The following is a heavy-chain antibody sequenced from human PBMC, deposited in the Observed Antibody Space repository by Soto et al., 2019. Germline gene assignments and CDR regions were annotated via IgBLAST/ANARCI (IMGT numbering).Heavy chain of an antibody. Sequence: SETLSLTCAVYGGSFSGYYWSWIRQPPGKGLEWIGEINHGGSTNYNPSLKSRVTISVDTSKNQFSLKLSSVTAADTAVYYCARGPLLLRYFDWLLCPAAFDIWGQGTMVTVSS. CDR1: GGSFSGYY. D-gene: IGHD3-9*01. CDR2: INHGGST. CDR3: ARGPLLLRYFDWLLCPAAFDI. V-gene: IGHV4-34*01. J-gene: IGHJ3*02.